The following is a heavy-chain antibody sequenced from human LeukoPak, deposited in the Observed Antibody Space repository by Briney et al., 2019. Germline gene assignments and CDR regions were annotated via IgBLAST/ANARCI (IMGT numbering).Heavy chain of an antibody. Sequence: SETLSLTCTVSGGSISSYYWSWIRQPPGKGLEWIGYIYYSGGTNYNPSLKSRVTISVDKSKNQFSLKLSSVTAADTAVYYCAREAAGTLDYWGQGTLVTVSS. CDR3: AREAAGTLDY. J-gene: IGHJ4*02. CDR2: IYYSGGT. CDR1: GGSISSYY. D-gene: IGHD6-13*01. V-gene: IGHV4-59*12.